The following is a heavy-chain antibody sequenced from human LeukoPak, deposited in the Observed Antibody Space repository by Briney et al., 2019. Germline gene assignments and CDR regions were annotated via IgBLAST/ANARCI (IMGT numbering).Heavy chain of an antibody. CDR2: IYHSGST. D-gene: IGHD1-26*01. V-gene: IGHV4-30-2*01. CDR1: GGSISSGGYY. J-gene: IGHJ4*02. Sequence: SETLSLTCTVSGGSISSGGYYWSWIREPPGKGLEWIGYIYHSGSTYYNPSLKSRVTISVDRSKNQFSLKLSSVTAADTAVYYCARDSGSYSPSDYWGQGTLVTVSS. CDR3: ARDSGSYSPSDY.